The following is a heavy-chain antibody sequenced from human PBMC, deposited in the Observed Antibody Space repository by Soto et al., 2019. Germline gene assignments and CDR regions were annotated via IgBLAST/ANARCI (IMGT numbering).Heavy chain of an antibody. CDR2: WYDGSNK. CDR3: ARDEGLGVNYYSYGMDV. V-gene: IGHV3-33*01. CDR1: GFTFSSYG. Sequence: QVQLVESGGGVVQPGRSLRLSCAASGFTFSSYGMHWVRQAPGKGLEWVAIWYDGSNKYYADSVKGRFTISRDNSKNTLYLQMNSLRAEDTAVYYCARDEGLGVNYYSYGMDVWGQGTTVTVSS. J-gene: IGHJ6*02. D-gene: IGHD3-10*01.